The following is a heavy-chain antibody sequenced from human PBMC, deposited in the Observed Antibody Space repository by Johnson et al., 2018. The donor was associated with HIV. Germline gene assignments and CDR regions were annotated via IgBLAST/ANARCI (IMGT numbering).Heavy chain of an antibody. Sequence: VQLVESGGGLVQPGGSLRLSCAASGFTVSSNYMSWVRQAPGKGLEWVSVIYSGGSTYYADSVKGRFTISRDNSKNTLYLQMKRLRAEDTAVYYCAREAYAAGSFDIWGQGTMVTVSS. CDR3: AREAYAAGSFDI. V-gene: IGHV3-66*01. D-gene: IGHD3-16*01. CDR2: IYSGGST. J-gene: IGHJ3*02. CDR1: GFTVSSNY.